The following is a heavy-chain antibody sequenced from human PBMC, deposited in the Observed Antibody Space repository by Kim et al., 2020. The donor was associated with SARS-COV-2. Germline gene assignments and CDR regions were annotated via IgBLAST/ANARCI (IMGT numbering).Heavy chain of an antibody. Sequence: ASVKVSCKASGYTFTSYGISWVRQAPGQGLEWMGWISAYNGNTNYAQKLQGRVTMTTDTSTSTAYMELRSLRSDDTAVYYCARVSRGGLEWLLRLDYYYGMDVWGQGTTGTVSS. CDR3: ARVSRGGLEWLLRLDYYYGMDV. J-gene: IGHJ6*02. CDR2: ISAYNGNT. D-gene: IGHD3-3*01. V-gene: IGHV1-18*01. CDR1: GYTFTSYG.